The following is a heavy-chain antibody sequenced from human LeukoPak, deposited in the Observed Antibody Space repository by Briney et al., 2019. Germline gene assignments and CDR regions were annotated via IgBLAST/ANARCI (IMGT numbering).Heavy chain of an antibody. Sequence: GGSLRLSCAASGFTFSKYWMLWVRQAPGKGLESVSRINTDGTGTTYADSVKGRFTVSRDNADNTMFLQMNSVRDEDTAVYYCATKQWLAPPPDSWGQGTPVSVSS. CDR3: ATKQWLAPPPDS. D-gene: IGHD6-19*01. J-gene: IGHJ4*02. V-gene: IGHV3-74*01. CDR1: GFTFSKYW. CDR2: INTDGTGT.